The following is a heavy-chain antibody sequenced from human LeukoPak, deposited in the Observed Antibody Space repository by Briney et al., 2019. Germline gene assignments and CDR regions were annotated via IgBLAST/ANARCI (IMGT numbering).Heavy chain of an antibody. CDR1: GFTVSSNY. CDR2: IYSGGST. V-gene: IGHV3-53*01. D-gene: IGHD3-3*01. Sequence: PGGSLRLSSAASGFTVSSNYMSWVRQAPGKGLEWVSVIYSGGSTYYADSVKGRFTISRDNSKNTLYLQMNSLRAEDTAVYYCARESIFGVGTLDYWGQGTLVTVSS. J-gene: IGHJ4*02. CDR3: ARESIFGVGTLDY.